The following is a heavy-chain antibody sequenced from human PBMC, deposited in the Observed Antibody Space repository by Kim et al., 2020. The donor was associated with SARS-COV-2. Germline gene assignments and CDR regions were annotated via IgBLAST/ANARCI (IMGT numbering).Heavy chain of an antibody. V-gene: IGHV3-15*01. CDR1: GFTFSNAW. D-gene: IGHD3-22*01. J-gene: IGHJ4*02. Sequence: GGSLRLSCAASGFTFSNAWMSWVRQAPGKGLEWVGGIKSKTDGGTTDYAAPVKGRFTISRDDSKHTLYLQMNSLKTEDTAVYYCTTVSGAYDSSGCYNDYWGQRTLVTVSS. CDR3: TTVSGAYDSSGCYNDY. CDR2: IKSKTDGGTT.